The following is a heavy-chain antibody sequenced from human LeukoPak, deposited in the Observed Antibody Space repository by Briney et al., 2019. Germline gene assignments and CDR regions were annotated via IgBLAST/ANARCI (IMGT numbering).Heavy chain of an antibody. CDR2: ISWNSGSI. CDR3: AKVGSSGTTESDY. D-gene: IGHD1-1*01. V-gene: IGHV3-9*01. CDR1: GFTFDDYA. J-gene: IGHJ4*02. Sequence: GRSLRLSCAASGFTFDDYAMHWVRQAPGKGLEWVSGISWNSGSIGYADSVKGRFTISRDNAKNSLYLQMNSLRAEDTALYYCAKVGSSGTTESDYWGQGTLVTVSS.